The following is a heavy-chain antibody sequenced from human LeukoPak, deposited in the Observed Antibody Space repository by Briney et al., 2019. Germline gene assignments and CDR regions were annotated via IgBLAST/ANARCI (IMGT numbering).Heavy chain of an antibody. J-gene: IGHJ6*02. CDR1: GFIFSSYA. CDR2: ISYDGSNK. CDR3: ARDPGERSYYYYGMDV. Sequence: GGSLRLSCAASGFIFSSYAIHWLRQAPGKGLEWVAVISYDGSNKYYADSVKGRFTISRDNSKNTLYLQMNSLRAEDTAVYYCARDPGERSYYYYGMDVWGQGTTVTVSS. V-gene: IGHV3-30*04.